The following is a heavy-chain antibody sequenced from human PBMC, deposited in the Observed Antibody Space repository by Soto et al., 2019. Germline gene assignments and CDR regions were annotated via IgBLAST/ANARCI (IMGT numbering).Heavy chain of an antibody. D-gene: IGHD3-16*01. CDR1: DFSLSPYW. Sequence: PGGSLRLSCAASDFSLSPYWRHGVRQVPGRGLEGVARLSSDGFGAAYADSVKGRFFISRDIARNTLSLQMNSLRADDTAVYYCARDLGGPDYWGRGTSVTVSS. J-gene: IGHJ4*02. CDR2: LSSDGFGA. V-gene: IGHV3-74*03. CDR3: ARDLGGPDY.